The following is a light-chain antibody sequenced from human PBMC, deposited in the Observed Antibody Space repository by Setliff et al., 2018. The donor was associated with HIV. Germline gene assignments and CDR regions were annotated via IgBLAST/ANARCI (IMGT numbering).Light chain of an antibody. CDR3: CSYAGSTTYV. Sequence: QSALTQPASVSGSPGQSITISCTGTSSDVGSYNSVSWFQQHPGKAPKLMIYEVSDRPSGVSNRFSASKSGNTASLTISGLQAEDEADYYCCSYAGSTTYVFGTGTKVTVL. V-gene: IGLV2-23*02. CDR1: SSDVGSYNS. CDR2: EVS. J-gene: IGLJ1*01.